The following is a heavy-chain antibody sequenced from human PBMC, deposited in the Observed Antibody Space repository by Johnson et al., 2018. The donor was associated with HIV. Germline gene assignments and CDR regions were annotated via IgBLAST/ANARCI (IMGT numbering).Heavy chain of an antibody. CDR1: GFKLYEYD. J-gene: IGHJ3*01. V-gene: IGHV3-20*04. D-gene: IGHD6-13*01. CDR3: AKDFGSSSWHAFDV. Sequence: MLLVESGGDVVRPGGSLRISCVASGFKLYEYDVSWVRQVPGKGLEWVSGINWSGGGTAYADSVKDRFTVSRDTSKNTLYLQMNNLRAEDTSVYYCAKDFGSSSWHAFDVWGQGTMVTVSS. CDR2: INWSGGGT.